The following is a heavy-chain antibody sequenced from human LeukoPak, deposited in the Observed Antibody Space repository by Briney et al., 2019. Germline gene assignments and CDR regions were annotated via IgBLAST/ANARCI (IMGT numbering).Heavy chain of an antibody. D-gene: IGHD3-22*01. V-gene: IGHV4-34*01. CDR3: ARGTYYYDSSGYSFDY. CDR2: INHSGST. Sequence: PSETLSLTCAVYGGSFSGYYWSWIRQPPGKGLERIGEINHSGSTNYNPSPKSRVTISVDTSKNQFSLKLSSVTAADTAVYYCARGTYYYDSSGYSFDYWGQGTLVTVSS. CDR1: GGSFSGYY. J-gene: IGHJ4*02.